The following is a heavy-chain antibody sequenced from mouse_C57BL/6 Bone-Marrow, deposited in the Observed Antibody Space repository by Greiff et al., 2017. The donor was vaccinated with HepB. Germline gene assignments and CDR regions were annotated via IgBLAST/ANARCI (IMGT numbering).Heavy chain of an antibody. J-gene: IGHJ3*01. D-gene: IGHD2-1*01. Sequence: QVQLQQSGAELVKPGASVKLSCKASGYTFTSYWMHWVKQRPGQGLEWIGMIHPNSGSTNYNEKFKGKATLTVDKSSSTAYMQLSSLTSEDSAVYYCARVIYYALFAYWGQGTLVTVSA. CDR2: IHPNSGST. CDR1: GYTFTSYW. V-gene: IGHV1-64*01. CDR3: ARVIYYALFAY.